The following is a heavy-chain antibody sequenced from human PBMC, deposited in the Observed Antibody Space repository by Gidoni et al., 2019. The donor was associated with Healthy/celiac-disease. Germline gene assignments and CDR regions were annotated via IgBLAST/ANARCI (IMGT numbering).Heavy chain of an antibody. V-gene: IGHV3-15*01. Sequence: EVQLVESGGGLVKPGGYLRLSCADSGFPFRNAWMIWVLQAPGKGLGWVGRIKSKTDGGTTDYAAPVKGRFTISRDDSKNTLYLQMNSLKTEDTAVYYCTTTEDNWNPLVDYWGQGTLVTVSS. CDR2: IKSKTDGGTT. CDR3: TTTEDNWNPLVDY. CDR1: GFPFRNAW. J-gene: IGHJ4*02. D-gene: IGHD1-20*01.